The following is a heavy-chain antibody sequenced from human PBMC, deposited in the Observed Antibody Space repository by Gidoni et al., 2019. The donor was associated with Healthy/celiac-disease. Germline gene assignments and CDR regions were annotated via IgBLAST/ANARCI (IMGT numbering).Heavy chain of an antibody. CDR3: AHSPYSGYDRGIDY. D-gene: IGHD5-12*01. J-gene: IGHJ4*02. V-gene: IGHV2-5*01. CDR2: MYWNDDK. Sequence: QITLTESGPTLVKPTQTLTLTCTFSGFSLSTSGVGVGWIRQPPGKALEWLALMYWNDDKRYSPSLKSRLTITKDTSKNQVVLTMTNMDPVDTATYYCAHSPYSGYDRGIDYWGQGTLVTVSS. CDR1: GFSLSTSGVG.